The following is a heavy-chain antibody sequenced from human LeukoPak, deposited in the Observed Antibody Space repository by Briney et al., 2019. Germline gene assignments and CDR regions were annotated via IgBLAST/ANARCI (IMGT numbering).Heavy chain of an antibody. D-gene: IGHD6-13*01. CDR1: EFTFSTYG. J-gene: IGHJ4*02. CDR2: ISYDGSYK. Sequence: PGGSLRLSCAASEFTFSTYGMHWVRQAPGKGLEWVAVISYDGSYKFYADSVKGRFTISRDNSKSTLYLQMNSLRAEDRAVYYCAKDRYSGLNTIDYWGQGTLVTVSS. CDR3: AKDRYSGLNTIDY. V-gene: IGHV3-30*18.